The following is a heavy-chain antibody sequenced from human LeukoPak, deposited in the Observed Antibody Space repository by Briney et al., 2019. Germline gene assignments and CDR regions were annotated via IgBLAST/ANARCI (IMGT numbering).Heavy chain of an antibody. J-gene: IGHJ4*02. Sequence: AGGSLRLSCAASGFTFSSYGMHWVRQAPGKGLEWVAVIWSDGSNKYYADSVKGRFTISRDNSKNTLYLQMNGLRDEDTAVYYCAKVHGSGWYSDYWGQGTLVTVSS. D-gene: IGHD6-19*01. CDR1: GFTFSSYG. V-gene: IGHV3-33*06. CDR2: IWSDGSNK. CDR3: AKVHGSGWYSDY.